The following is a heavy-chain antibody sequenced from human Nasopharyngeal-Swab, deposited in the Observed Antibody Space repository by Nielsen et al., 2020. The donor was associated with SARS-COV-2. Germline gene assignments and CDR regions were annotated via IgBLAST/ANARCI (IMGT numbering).Heavy chain of an antibody. Sequence: VRQAPGKGLEWVSGISWNSGSIGYADSVKGRFTISRDNAKNTLYLQMNSLRAEDTAVYYCARGFTGWYGYYFDYWGQGTLVTVSS. CDR3: ARGFTGWYGYYFDY. D-gene: IGHD6-19*01. J-gene: IGHJ4*02. CDR2: ISWNSGSI. V-gene: IGHV3-9*01.